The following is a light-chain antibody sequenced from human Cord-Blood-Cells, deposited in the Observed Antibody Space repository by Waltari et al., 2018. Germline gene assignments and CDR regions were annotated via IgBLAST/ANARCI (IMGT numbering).Light chain of an antibody. CDR1: SSDLGSHNF. CDR2: EGS. V-gene: IGLV2-23*01. Sequence: QSALTQPASVSGSPGQSITISCTGTSSDLGSHNFVSWYQQHPGKAPKLMIYEGSKRPSGVSNRFSGSKSGNTASLTISGLQAEDEADYYCCSYAGSSTLVFGGGTKLTVL. CDR3: CSYAGSSTLV. J-gene: IGLJ3*02.